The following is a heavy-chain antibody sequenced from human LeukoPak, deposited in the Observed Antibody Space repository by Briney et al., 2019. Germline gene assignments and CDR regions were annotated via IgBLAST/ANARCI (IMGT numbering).Heavy chain of an antibody. D-gene: IGHD3-22*01. CDR2: ISGSGSYI. CDR1: GITFSDYT. Sequence: GGSLRLSCATSGITFSDYTMNWVRQAPGKGLEWVSSISGSGSYIFYADSVKGRFTISRDNAKNSLYLQMNSLRAEDTAVYYCTTDSSYYYDCRGYYISNDAFDIWGQGTMVTVSS. V-gene: IGHV3-21*01. J-gene: IGHJ3*02. CDR3: TTDSSYYYDCRGYYISNDAFDI.